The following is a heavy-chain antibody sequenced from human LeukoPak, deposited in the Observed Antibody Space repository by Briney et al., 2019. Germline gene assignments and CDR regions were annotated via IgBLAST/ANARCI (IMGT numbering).Heavy chain of an antibody. J-gene: IGHJ4*02. V-gene: IGHV1-2*02. Sequence: ASVQVSCKASGYTFAGYFIHWVRLAPGQRLEWMGWINCNTGDTDYAQIFQGRITMTRDTSIATAFLDLSRLTFDDTAVYYCARRFRDSSSYDLDYWGQGTLVTVSS. D-gene: IGHD6-6*01. CDR2: INCNTGDT. CDR1: GYTFAGYF. CDR3: ARRFRDSSSYDLDY.